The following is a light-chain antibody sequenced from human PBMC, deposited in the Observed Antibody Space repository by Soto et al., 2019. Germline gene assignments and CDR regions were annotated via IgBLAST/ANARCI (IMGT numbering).Light chain of an antibody. J-gene: IGKJ1*01. CDR3: MQALLTPLT. Sequence: ILMNQSPLSLSVTPGGPASISCRSSRSLLHTNDYNYLDWYLQKPGQSPQLLIYLGSNRASGVPDRFNGNGSGTEFTLKISRVEADHAGVYSCMQALLTPLTLVQRTKV. CDR2: LGS. CDR1: RSLLHTNDYNY. V-gene: IGKV2-28*01.